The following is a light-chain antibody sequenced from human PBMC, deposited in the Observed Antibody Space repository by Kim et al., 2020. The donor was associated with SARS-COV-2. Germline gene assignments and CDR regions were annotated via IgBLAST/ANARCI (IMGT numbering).Light chain of an antibody. J-gene: IGKJ2*01. CDR2: KAS. CDR1: QNINNW. V-gene: IGKV1-5*03. Sequence: DIQMTQSPSTLSASVGDRVTITCRASQNINNWLAWYQQKPGRAPKPLIYKASNLDAGVPSRFSGVGFGTEFTLTISSLQPDDFATYYCQQYTGSYAFGQGTKLEI. CDR3: QQYTGSYA.